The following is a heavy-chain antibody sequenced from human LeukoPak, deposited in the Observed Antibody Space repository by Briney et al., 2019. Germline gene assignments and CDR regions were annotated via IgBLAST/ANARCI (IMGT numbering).Heavy chain of an antibody. CDR3: ARESWDIVVVPAAMFYGY. V-gene: IGHV7-4-1*02. Sequence: ASVKVSCKASGYTFTSYDINWVRQATGQGLEWMGWINTNTGNPTYAQGFTGRFVFSLDTSVSTAYLQISSLKAEDTAVYYCARESWDIVVVPAAMFYGYWGQGTLVTVSS. J-gene: IGHJ4*02. CDR1: GYTFTSYD. CDR2: INTNTGNP. D-gene: IGHD2-2*01.